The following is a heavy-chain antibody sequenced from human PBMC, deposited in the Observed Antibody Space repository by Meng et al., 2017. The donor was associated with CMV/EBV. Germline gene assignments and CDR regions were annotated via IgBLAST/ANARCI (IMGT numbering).Heavy chain of an antibody. CDR1: GFAYNNYA. V-gene: IGHV3-23*01. J-gene: IGHJ6*02. Sequence: GGSLRLSCAASGFAYNNYAMHWVRQTPGKGLEWVSGVSGSGGSTYYADSVKGRFTISRDNSKNTLYLQMNSLRDEDTAIYYCAKDLGVVVPAVIFIVSSPDKSYYGMDVWGQGTTVTSP. CDR3: AKDLGVVVPAVIFIVSSPDKSYYGMDV. CDR2: VSGSGGST. D-gene: IGHD2-2*01.